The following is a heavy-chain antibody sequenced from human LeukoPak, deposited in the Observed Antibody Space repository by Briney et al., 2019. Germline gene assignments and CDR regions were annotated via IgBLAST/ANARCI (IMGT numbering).Heavy chain of an antibody. D-gene: IGHD4-17*01. CDR2: IYHSGST. J-gene: IGHJ6*03. Sequence: SETLSLTCTVSSYSVSSGYYWGWIRQSPGKGLEWIGSIYHSGSTYYSPSLRSRITISVDTSKNQFSLKLSSVTAADTAVYYCAWTTVTTRAYYYYYYMDVWGKGTTVTVSS. CDR3: AWTTVTTRAYYYYYYMDV. CDR1: SYSVSSGYY. V-gene: IGHV4-38-2*02.